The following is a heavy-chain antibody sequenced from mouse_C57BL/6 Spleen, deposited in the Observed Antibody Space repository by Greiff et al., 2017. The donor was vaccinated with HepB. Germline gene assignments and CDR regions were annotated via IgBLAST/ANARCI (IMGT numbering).Heavy chain of an antibody. D-gene: IGHD1-1*01. J-gene: IGHJ1*03. Sequence: QVQLQQPGAELVKPGASVKLSCKASGYTFTSYWMHWVKQRPGQGLEWIGMIHPNSGSTNYNEKFKSKATLTVEKSSSTAYMQLSSLTSEDSAVYYCAYYYGSSLYWYFDVWGTGTTVTVSS. CDR1: GYTFTSYW. CDR2: IHPNSGST. CDR3: AYYYGSSLYWYFDV. V-gene: IGHV1-64*01.